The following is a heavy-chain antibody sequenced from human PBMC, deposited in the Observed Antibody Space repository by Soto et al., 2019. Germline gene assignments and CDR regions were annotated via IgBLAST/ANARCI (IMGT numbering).Heavy chain of an antibody. D-gene: IGHD3-3*01. CDR1: GFSFSSYD. Sequence: EEQLVQSGGGLVQLGGSLRLSCAASGFSFSSYDLFWVRQAPGKGLEYVSAVSRNGINTYYANSVKGRFTISRDNSKNIMYLQMGTLRAEDMAVYYCAITYYDFDVWGKGTTVIVSS. CDR2: VSRNGINT. CDR3: AITYYDFDV. V-gene: IGHV3-64*01. J-gene: IGHJ6*04.